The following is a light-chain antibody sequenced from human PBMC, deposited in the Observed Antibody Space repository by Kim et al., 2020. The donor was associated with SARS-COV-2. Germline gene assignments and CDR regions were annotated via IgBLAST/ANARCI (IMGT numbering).Light chain of an antibody. V-gene: IGKV3-15*01. J-gene: IGKJ4*01. Sequence: EIVMTQSPATLSVSPGDRATLSCRAGQSVSNSLAWYQQKPGQAPRLLIYGASTRAIGIPARFSGSGSETEFTLTISSLQSEDFAVYYCQQYNDWPRTFGGGTKVDIK. CDR2: GAS. CDR1: QSVSNS. CDR3: QQYNDWPRT.